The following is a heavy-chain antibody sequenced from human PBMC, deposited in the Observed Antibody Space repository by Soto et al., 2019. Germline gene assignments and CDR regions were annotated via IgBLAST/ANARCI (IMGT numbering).Heavy chain of an antibody. D-gene: IGHD2-21*01. CDR1: GFSLSTSGMC. J-gene: IGHJ6*02. CDR3: ALFRPDYYGMDV. CDR2: IDWDDDK. Sequence: SGPTLVNPTQTLTLACPFSGFSLSTSGMCVSWIRQPPGKALEWLALIDWDDDKYYSTSLKTRLTISKDTSKNQVVLTMTNMDPVDTATYYCALFRPDYYGMDVWGQGTTVTVSS. V-gene: IGHV2-70*01.